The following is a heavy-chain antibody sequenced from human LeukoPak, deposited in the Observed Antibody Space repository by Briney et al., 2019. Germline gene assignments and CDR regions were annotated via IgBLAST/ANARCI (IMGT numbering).Heavy chain of an antibody. CDR3: AREKVAGAFDY. J-gene: IGHJ4*02. Sequence: GGSLIVSCATSGFTFSEYYMSWIRQAPGKGLEWVSDISSSGDIKSYADSVKGRFTISRDNGKQSLHLQMNSLRPEDTAVYYGAREKVAGAFDYWGQGALVTVSS. CDR1: GFTFSEYY. D-gene: IGHD6-19*01. V-gene: IGHV3-11*01. CDR2: ISSSGDIK.